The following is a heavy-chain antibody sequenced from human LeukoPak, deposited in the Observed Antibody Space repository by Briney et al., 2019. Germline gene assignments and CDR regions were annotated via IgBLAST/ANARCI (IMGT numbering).Heavy chain of an antibody. CDR3: ATAPYRHMIVVNYFDY. J-gene: IGHJ4*02. Sequence: ASVKVSCKVSGYTLTELSMHWVRQAPGKGLEWMGGFDPEDGETIYAQKFQGRVTMTEDTSTDTAYMELSSLRSEDTAVYYCATAPYRHMIVVNYFDYWGQGTLVTVSS. V-gene: IGHV1-24*01. D-gene: IGHD3-22*01. CDR1: GYTLTELS. CDR2: FDPEDGET.